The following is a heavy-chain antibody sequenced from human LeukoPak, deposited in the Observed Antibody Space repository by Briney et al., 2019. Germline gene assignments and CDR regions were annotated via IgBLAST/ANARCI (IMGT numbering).Heavy chain of an antibody. D-gene: IGHD6-13*01. Sequence: GRSLRLSCAASGFTFSSYAMHWVRQAPGKGLEWVAVISYDGSNKYYADSVKGRFTISRDNSKNTLYLQMNSLRAEDTAVYYCAGDKQASYYFDFWGQGTLVTVPS. V-gene: IGHV3-30*01. CDR2: ISYDGSNK. J-gene: IGHJ4*02. CDR1: GFTFSSYA. CDR3: AGDKQASYYFDF.